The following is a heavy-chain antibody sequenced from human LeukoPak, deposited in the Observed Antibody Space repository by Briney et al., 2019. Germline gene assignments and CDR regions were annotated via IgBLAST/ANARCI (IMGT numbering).Heavy chain of an antibody. V-gene: IGHV3-21*01. CDR3: AREGTTIFGMVPHYMDV. CDR2: VSSSSSYK. J-gene: IGHJ6*03. CDR1: GFTFSSYS. D-gene: IGHD3-3*01. Sequence: PGGSLRLSCAASGFTFSSYSMNWVRQAPGKGLEWVSSVSSSSSYKYYADSVRGRFTVSRDNAKNSLYLQMNSLRVEDTAVYYCAREGTTIFGMVPHYMDVWGKGTTVTVSS.